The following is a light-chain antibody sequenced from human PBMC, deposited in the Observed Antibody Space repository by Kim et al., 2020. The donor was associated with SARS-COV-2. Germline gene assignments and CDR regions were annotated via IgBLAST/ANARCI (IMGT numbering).Light chain of an antibody. CDR2: KVS. Sequence: DVVMTQSPLSLPVTLGQPASISCRSSQSLVHSDENTYLNWFQQRPGQSPRRLIYKVSNRDSGVPDRFSGSGSGTDFTLKISRVEAEDVGVYYCMQGTEWPRTFGQGTKVDIK. CDR1: QSLVHSDENTY. J-gene: IGKJ1*01. CDR3: MQGTEWPRT. V-gene: IGKV2-30*02.